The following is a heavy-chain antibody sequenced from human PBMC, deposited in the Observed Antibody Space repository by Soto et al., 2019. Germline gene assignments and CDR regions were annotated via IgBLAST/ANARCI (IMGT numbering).Heavy chain of an antibody. CDR3: ARAMGDGSGSDYPRTYNWFDS. CDR2: INHSGST. J-gene: IGHJ5*01. V-gene: IGHV4-34*01. D-gene: IGHD3-10*01. Sequence: SETLSLTCAVYGGSFSGYYWSWIRQPPGKGLEWIGEINHSGSTNYNPSLRSRVTISVDTSKNQFSLKLSSVTAADTAVYYCARAMGDGSGSDYPRTYNWFDSGGKGTLVTVST. CDR1: GGSFSGYY.